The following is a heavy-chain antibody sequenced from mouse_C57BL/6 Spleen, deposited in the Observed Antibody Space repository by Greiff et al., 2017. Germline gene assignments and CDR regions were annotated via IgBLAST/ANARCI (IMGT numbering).Heavy chain of an antibody. CDR1: GYTFTSYG. J-gene: IGHJ3*01. D-gene: IGHD2-4*01. V-gene: IGHV1-81*01. Sequence: QVQLQQSGAELARPGASVKLSCKASGYTFTSYGISWVKQRTGQGLEWIGEIYPRSGNTHYNEKFKGKATLTADKSSSTAYMELRSLTSEDSAVYFCARKDDYDPFAYWGQGTLVTVSA. CDR2: IYPRSGNT. CDR3: ARKDDYDPFAY.